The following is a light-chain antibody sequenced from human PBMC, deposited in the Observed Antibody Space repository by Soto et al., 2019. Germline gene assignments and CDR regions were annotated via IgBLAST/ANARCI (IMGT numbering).Light chain of an antibody. V-gene: IGKV3-15*01. Sequence: EIVMTQSPATLSVPPGGRATLSCRASQSVSSYLAWYQQRPGQPPRLLIYRASTRATGIPARFSGSGSGTEFSITLGSLQSEDFAVYYCQQYSTWPPRYTFGQGTKLEI. CDR3: QQYSTWPPRYT. J-gene: IGKJ2*01. CDR1: QSVSSY. CDR2: RAS.